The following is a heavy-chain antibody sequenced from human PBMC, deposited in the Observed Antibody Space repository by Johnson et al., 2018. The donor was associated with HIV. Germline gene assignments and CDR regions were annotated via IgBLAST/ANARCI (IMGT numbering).Heavy chain of an antibody. Sequence: VQLVESGGGLVQPGGSLRLSCAASGFTFSSYDMHWVRQATGKGLEWVSAIGTAGDTYYPGSVKGRFTISRDNAKNSLYLQMSSLKAEDTALYYCAKVRLGGDLDAAFDVWGQGTMVTVSS. D-gene: IGHD3-16*01. CDR2: IGTAGDT. V-gene: IGHV3-13*01. J-gene: IGHJ3*01. CDR3: AKVRLGGDLDAAFDV. CDR1: GFTFSSYD.